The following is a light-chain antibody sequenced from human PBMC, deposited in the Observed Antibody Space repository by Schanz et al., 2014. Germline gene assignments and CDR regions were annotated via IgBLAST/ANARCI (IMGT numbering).Light chain of an antibody. Sequence: EIVLTQSPATLSLSPGERATLSCRASQSVSSSSLAWYQHKPGQAPRLLIYDASKRATGIPARFSGSGSGTDFTLTISSLKPEDFAVYYCQQRSHWRGTFGQGTKLEIK. CDR3: QQRSHWRGT. CDR2: DAS. CDR1: QSVSSSS. V-gene: IGKV3-11*01. J-gene: IGKJ2*02.